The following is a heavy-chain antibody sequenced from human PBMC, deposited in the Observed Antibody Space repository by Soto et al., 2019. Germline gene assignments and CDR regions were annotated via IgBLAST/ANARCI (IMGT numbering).Heavy chain of an antibody. CDR3: ARDQGSHPGD. Sequence: QVQLQESGPGLVRPSGTVSLTCAVSGLSISSGDWWSWVRQPPGKGLEWIGEIHHSGSANYNPSLKSRVTLSVVPSKDLFSLTLISVTDADTAFYYRARDQGSHPGDWGQGTLVSVSS. CDR2: IHHSGSA. V-gene: IGHV4-4*02. J-gene: IGHJ4*02. CDR1: GLSISSGDW. D-gene: IGHD6-13*01.